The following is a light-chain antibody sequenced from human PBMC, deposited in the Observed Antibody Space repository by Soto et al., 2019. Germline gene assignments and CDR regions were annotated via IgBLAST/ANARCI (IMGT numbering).Light chain of an antibody. CDR2: EVS. Sequence: QSALTQHASVSGSPGQSITISCTGTSSDVGAYNYVSWYQQHPGKAPKLMIYEVSNRPSGVSDRFSGSRSGNTASLTISGLQAEDESDYYCISYTSSSTWVFGGGTKVTVL. CDR1: SSDVGAYNY. V-gene: IGLV2-14*01. J-gene: IGLJ3*02. CDR3: ISYTSSSTWV.